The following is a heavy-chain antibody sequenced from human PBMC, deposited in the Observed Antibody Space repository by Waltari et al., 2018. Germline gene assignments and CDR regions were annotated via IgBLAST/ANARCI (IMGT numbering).Heavy chain of an antibody. CDR1: GGSFSGYY. Sequence: QVQLQQWGAGLLKPSETLSLTCAVYGGSFSGYYWSWIRQPPGKGLEWIGEINHSGSTNYHPALKSRVTISVDTSKNQFSLKLSSVTAADTAVYYCARGSGGLFYWGQGTLVTVSS. D-gene: IGHD2-15*01. V-gene: IGHV4-34*01. CDR2: INHSGST. CDR3: ARGSGGLFY. J-gene: IGHJ4*02.